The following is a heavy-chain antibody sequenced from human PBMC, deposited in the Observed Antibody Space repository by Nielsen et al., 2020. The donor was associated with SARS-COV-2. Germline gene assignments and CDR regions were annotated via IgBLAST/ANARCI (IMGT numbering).Heavy chain of an antibody. CDR1: GGSLTEHD. CDR2: ILHSGFT. Sequence: ESLKISCAISGGSLTEHDWNWIRQPPGRGLEWLGEILHSGFTNNNPSLTTRLIISSDKSKNQFSLRLRSVTAADTAIYYCARGRDTTTNSYLDVWGQGTTVTVSS. CDR3: ARGRDTTTNSYLDV. D-gene: IGHD4-17*01. J-gene: IGHJ6*02. V-gene: IGHV4-34*01.